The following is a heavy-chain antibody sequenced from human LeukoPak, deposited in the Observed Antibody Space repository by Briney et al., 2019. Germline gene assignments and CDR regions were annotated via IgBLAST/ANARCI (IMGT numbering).Heavy chain of an antibody. CDR1: GFSFRSYA. CDR3: ARSRYYYDY. J-gene: IGHJ4*02. Sequence: GRSLRLSCAASGFSFRSYAMYWVRQAPGEGLEWVSYISSSGSTIFYADSVKGRFTISRDNAMNSLYLQMHSLRAEDTAVYYCARSRYYYDYWGQGILVTVSS. CDR2: ISSSGSTI. V-gene: IGHV3-48*03. D-gene: IGHD3-22*01.